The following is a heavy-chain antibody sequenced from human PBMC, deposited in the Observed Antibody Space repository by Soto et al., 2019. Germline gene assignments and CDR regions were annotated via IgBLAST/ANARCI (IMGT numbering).Heavy chain of an antibody. CDR2: IYYSGST. J-gene: IGHJ6*02. D-gene: IGHD6-6*01. Sequence: SSETLSLTCTVSGGSISSYYWSWIRQPPGKGLEWIGYIYYSGSTNYNPSLKSRVTISVDTSKNQFSMKLSSVTAADTAVYYCARDKRVVQPRPVYYYYGMDVWGQGTTVTVSS. CDR1: GGSISSYY. V-gene: IGHV4-59*01. CDR3: ARDKRVVQPRPVYYYYGMDV.